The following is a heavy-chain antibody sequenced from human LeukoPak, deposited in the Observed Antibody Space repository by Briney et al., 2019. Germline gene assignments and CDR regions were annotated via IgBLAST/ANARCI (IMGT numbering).Heavy chain of an antibody. J-gene: IGHJ4*02. D-gene: IGHD3-10*01. Sequence: GASVKVSCKASGYTFTSYGISWVRQAPGQGLEWMGWISAYNGNTNYAQKLQGRVTMTTDTSTSTAYMELRSLRSDDTAVYYCAVLLWFGEFHYNDYWGQGTLVTVSS. CDR2: ISAYNGNT. V-gene: IGHV1-18*01. CDR1: GYTFTSYG. CDR3: AVLLWFGEFHYNDY.